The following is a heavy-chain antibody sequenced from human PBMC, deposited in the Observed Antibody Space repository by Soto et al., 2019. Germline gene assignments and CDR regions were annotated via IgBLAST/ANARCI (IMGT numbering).Heavy chain of an antibody. J-gene: IGHJ5*02. CDR2: FDPEDGET. D-gene: IGHD2-21*02. Sequence: ASVKVSCKVSGYTLTELSMHWVRQAPGKGLDWMGGFDPEDGETIYAQKFQGRVTITEDTSSDTAYMELSSLRSEDTAVYYCATGVVTANPVPWFDPWGQGTLVTVSS. CDR1: GYTLTELS. V-gene: IGHV1-24*01. CDR3: ATGVVTANPVPWFDP.